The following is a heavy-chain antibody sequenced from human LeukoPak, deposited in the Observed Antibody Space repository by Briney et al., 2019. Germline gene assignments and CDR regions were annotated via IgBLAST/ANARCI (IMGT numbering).Heavy chain of an antibody. CDR2: IKPNSGGT. V-gene: IGHV1-2*02. D-gene: IGHD5-18*01. CDR3: AKDTGTFNLGDH. CDR1: GNTFTGYY. J-gene: IGHJ4*02. Sequence: ASVKVSCKASGNTFTGYYMHWVRQAPGQGLEWMGWIKPNSGGTDYAQKFQGRVTMTRDTSISTAYMELSRLRPDDTAVYYCAKDTGTFNLGDHWGQGTQVTVSS.